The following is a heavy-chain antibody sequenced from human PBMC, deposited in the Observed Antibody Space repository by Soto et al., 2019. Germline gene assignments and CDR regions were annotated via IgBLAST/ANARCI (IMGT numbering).Heavy chain of an antibody. CDR1: GGTFSSYT. Sequence: VKVSCKASGGTFSSYTISWVRQAPGQGLEWMGRIIPILGIANYAQKFQGRVTITADKSTSTAYMELSSLRSEDTAVYYCAIVTTGGLDWFDPWGQGTLVTVSS. J-gene: IGHJ5*02. D-gene: IGHD4-17*01. V-gene: IGHV1-69*02. CDR3: AIVTTGGLDWFDP. CDR2: IIPILGIA.